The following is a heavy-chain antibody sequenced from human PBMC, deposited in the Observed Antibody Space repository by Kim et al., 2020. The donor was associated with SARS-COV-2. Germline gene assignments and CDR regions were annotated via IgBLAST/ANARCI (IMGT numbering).Heavy chain of an antibody. D-gene: IGHD6-19*01. J-gene: IGHJ4*02. V-gene: IGHV4-39*01. CDR1: GGSISSSVYY. Sequence: SETLSLTCTVSGGSISSSVYYWAWIRQPPGKGLEWIGGLYYTGTSYYNPSLKSRVTISVDTSKSQFSLNLNSVTAADTALYYCAGLRLYRSGWYSGYFDFWGQGTLVTVSS. CDR2: LYYTGTS. CDR3: AGLRLYRSGWYSGYFDF.